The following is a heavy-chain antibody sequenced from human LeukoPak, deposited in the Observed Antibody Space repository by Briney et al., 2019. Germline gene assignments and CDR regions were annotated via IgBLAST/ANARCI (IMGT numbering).Heavy chain of an antibody. CDR2: INHSGST. CDR1: GYSISSGYY. Sequence: SETLSLTCTVSGYSISSGYYWSWIRQPPGKGLEWIGEINHSGSTNYNPSLKSRVTISVDTSKNQFSLKLSSVTAADTAVYYCARATYSSGWYFWFDPWGQGTLVTVSS. D-gene: IGHD6-19*01. J-gene: IGHJ5*02. CDR3: ARATYSSGWYFWFDP. V-gene: IGHV4-38-2*02.